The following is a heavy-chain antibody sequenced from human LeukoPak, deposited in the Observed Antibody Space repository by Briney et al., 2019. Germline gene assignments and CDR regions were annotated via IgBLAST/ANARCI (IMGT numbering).Heavy chain of an antibody. CDR2: ISYDGSNK. Sequence: GRSLRLSCAASGFTFSSYAMHWVRQAPGKGLEWVVVISYDGSNKYYADSVKGRFTISRDNSKNTLYLQMNSLRAEDTAVYYCATSMTDDAFDIWGQGTMVTVSS. V-gene: IGHV3-30-3*01. CDR3: ATSMTDDAFDI. CDR1: GFTFSSYA. J-gene: IGHJ3*02.